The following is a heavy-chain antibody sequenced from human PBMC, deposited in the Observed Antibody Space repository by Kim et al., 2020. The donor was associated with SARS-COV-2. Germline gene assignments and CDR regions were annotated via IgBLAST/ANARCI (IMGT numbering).Heavy chain of an antibody. CDR3: ARSYGSGSYYIDTHPPNNWFDP. D-gene: IGHD3-10*01. V-gene: IGHV4-39*01. CDR2: IYYSGST. J-gene: IGHJ5*02. CDR1: GGSISSSSYY. Sequence: SETLSLTCTVSGGSISSSSYYWGWIRQPPGKGLEWIGSIYYSGSTYYNPSLKSRVTISVDTSKNQFSLKLSSVTAADTAVYYCARSYGSGSYYIDTHPPNNWFDPWGQGTLVTVSS.